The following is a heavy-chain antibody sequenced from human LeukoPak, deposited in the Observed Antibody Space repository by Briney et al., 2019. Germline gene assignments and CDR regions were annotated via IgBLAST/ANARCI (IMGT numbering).Heavy chain of an antibody. J-gene: IGHJ4*02. CDR2: IKHDGSEK. D-gene: IGHD3-10*01. V-gene: IGHV3-7*03. CDR1: GFTFSSYW. CDR3: ARRVAFGEYFEY. Sequence: GGSLRLSCAASGFTFSSYWMSWVRQAPGKGLEWVANIKHDGSEKYYVDSVKGRFTISRDYAKNSLYLQMNSLRVEDTAVYYCARRVAFGEYFEYWGQGTLVTVSS.